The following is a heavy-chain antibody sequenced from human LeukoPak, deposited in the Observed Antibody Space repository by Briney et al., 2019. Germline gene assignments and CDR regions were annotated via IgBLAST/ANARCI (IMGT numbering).Heavy chain of an antibody. Sequence: ASETLSLTCAVSGGSISSCGYYWVWMRQPPGQGLEWIGSIYYSGGNSFNPSLNSRVNISVDTSENQFSRRLSAVTAADTAVYYCARGPYYFDSWGPGTMVTVSS. CDR3: ARGPYYFDS. CDR1: GGSISSCGYY. V-gene: IGHV4-39*07. CDR2: IYYSGGN. J-gene: IGHJ4*02.